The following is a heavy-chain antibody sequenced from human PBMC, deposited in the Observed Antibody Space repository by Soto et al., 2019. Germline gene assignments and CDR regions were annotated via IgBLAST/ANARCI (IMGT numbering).Heavy chain of an antibody. Sequence: EVQLVESGGGLVQPGGSLRLSCAASGFTVSSNYMSWVRQAPGKGLEWVSVIYSGGSTYYADSVKGRFTISRHNSKNTLYLQMNSLRAEDTAVYYCARLGSGSSSYYYYYYMDVLGKGTTVTVS. CDR2: IYSGGST. D-gene: IGHD6-6*01. CDR1: GFTVSSNY. V-gene: IGHV3-53*04. CDR3: ARLGSGSSSYYYYYYMDV. J-gene: IGHJ6*03.